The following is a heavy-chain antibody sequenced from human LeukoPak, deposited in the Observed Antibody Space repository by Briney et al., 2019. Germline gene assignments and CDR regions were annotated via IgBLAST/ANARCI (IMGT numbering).Heavy chain of an antibody. D-gene: IGHD3-10*01. CDR3: ARGGVGAFDI. CDR2: ISPSGAST. Sequence: GASVKVSCKASGYTFTSSYLHWVRQAPGQGLEWMGMISPSGASTTYAQKFQGRVTMTRDTSATTAYMELSSLRSEDMAVYYCARGGVGAFDIWGQGTMVTVSS. J-gene: IGHJ3*02. V-gene: IGHV1-46*01. CDR1: GYTFTSSY.